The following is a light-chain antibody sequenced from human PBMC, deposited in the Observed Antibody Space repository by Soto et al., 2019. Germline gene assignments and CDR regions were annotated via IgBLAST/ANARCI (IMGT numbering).Light chain of an antibody. J-gene: IGKJ1*01. CDR2: AAS. V-gene: IGKV1-8*01. CDR1: QGISSY. CDR3: QQYNSHPWT. Sequence: AIRMTQSPSSLSASPGDRVTITCRASQGISSYLAWYQQKPGKAPKLLIYAASTLQSGVPSRFSGSGSGTDFTLTISCLQSEDFATYYCQQYNSHPWTFGQGTKVDIK.